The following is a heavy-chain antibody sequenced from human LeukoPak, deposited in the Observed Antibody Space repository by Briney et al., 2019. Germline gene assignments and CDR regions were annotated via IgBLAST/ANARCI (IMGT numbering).Heavy chain of an antibody. CDR1: GFTFSNAW. CDR2: INHSGST. V-gene: IGHV4-34*01. J-gene: IGHJ3*02. D-gene: IGHD6-6*01. Sequence: GSLRLSCAASGFTFSNAWMSWVRQAPGKGLEWIGEINHSGSTNYNPSLKSRVTISVDTSKDQFSLKLSSVTAADTAVYYCARGGKQLADDAFDIWGQGTMVTVSS. CDR3: ARGGKQLADDAFDI.